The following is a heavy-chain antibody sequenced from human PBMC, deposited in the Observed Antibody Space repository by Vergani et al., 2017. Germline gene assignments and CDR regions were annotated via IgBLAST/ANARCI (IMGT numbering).Heavy chain of an antibody. CDR2: INHSGST. D-gene: IGHD2-2*01. Sequence: QVQLQQWGAGLLKPSETLSLTCAVYGGSFSVYYWSWIRQPPGKGLEWIGEINHSGSTNYNPSLKSRVTISVDTSKNQFSLKLSSVTAADTAVYYCARRYCSSTSCHPYTFDYWGQGTLVTVSS. CDR1: GGSFSVYY. V-gene: IGHV4-34*01. CDR3: ARRYCSSTSCHPYTFDY. J-gene: IGHJ4*02.